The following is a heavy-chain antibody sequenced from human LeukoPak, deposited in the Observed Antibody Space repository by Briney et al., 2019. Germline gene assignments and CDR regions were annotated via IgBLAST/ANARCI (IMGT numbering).Heavy chain of an antibody. Sequence: SETLSLTCAVYGGSFSAYYWSWIRQPPGKGLEWIGEINHSGSTNYNPSLKSRVTISVDTSKNQFSLKLSSVTAADTAMYYCARGFNYWGQGTLVTVSS. J-gene: IGHJ4*02. CDR3: ARGFNY. V-gene: IGHV4-34*01. CDR1: GGSFSAYY. CDR2: INHSGST.